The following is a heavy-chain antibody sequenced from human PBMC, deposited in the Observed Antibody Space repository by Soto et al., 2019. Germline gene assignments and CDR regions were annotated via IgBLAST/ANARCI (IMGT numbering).Heavy chain of an antibody. CDR1: GLTISGKKY. J-gene: IGHJ3*01. V-gene: IGHV3-53*01. D-gene: IGHD1-1*01. CDR3: ATWNEREHAFDV. Sequence: DVQLVESGGGLIQPGESLRLSCAAFGLTISGKKYVAWVRQAPGKGLEWVSALYDVDGSFYADSVTGRFTTSSDSSKTTVYLQMNDLRPYDTAVYYCATWNEREHAFDVWGQGTTVTISS. CDR2: LYDVDGS.